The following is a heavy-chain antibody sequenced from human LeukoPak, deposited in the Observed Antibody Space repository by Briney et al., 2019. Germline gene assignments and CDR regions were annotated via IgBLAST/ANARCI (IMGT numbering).Heavy chain of an antibody. D-gene: IGHD6-19*01. CDR2: ISGSGGST. Sequence: GGSLRLSCAASGFTFSSYAMSWVRQAPGKGLEWVSAISGSGGSTYYADSVKGRFTTSRDNSKNTLYLQMNSLRAEDTAVYYCAKIQDSSGWPDYWGQGTLVTVSS. CDR1: GFTFSSYA. J-gene: IGHJ4*02. CDR3: AKIQDSSGWPDY. V-gene: IGHV3-23*01.